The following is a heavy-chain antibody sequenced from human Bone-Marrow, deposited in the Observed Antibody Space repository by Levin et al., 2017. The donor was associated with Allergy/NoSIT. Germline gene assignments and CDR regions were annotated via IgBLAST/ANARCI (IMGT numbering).Heavy chain of an antibody. Sequence: ASVKVSCKASGYTFTGYYMHWVRQAPGQGLEWMGRINPNSGATNYAQKFQGRVTMTRDTSISTAYMELSGLRSDDTAVYYCARGFYCSGGRCYSYYFDYWGQGTLVTVSS. CDR3: ARGFYCSGGRCYSYYFDY. CDR2: INPNSGAT. D-gene: IGHD2-15*01. V-gene: IGHV1-2*06. CDR1: GYTFTGYY. J-gene: IGHJ4*02.